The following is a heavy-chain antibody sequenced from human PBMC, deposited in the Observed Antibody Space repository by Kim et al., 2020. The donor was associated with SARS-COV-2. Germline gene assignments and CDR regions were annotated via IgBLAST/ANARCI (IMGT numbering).Heavy chain of an antibody. CDR2: IYYSGST. D-gene: IGHD2-2*01. J-gene: IGHJ6*02. CDR1: GGSISSYY. V-gene: IGHV4-59*01. CDR3: ARDNIVVVPAARVYYYYGMDV. Sequence: SETLSLTCTVSGGSISSYYWSWIRQPPGKGLEWIGYIYYSGSTNYNPSLKSRVTISVDTSKNQFSLKLSSVTAADTAVYYCARDNIVVVPAARVYYYYGMDVWGQGTTVTVSS.